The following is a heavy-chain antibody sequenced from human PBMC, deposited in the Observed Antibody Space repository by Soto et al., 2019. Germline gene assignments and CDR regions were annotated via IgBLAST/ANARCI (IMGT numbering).Heavy chain of an antibody. Sequence: GGSLRLSCAASGFTFSSYAMSWVRQAPGKGLEWVSAISGSGGSTYYADSVKGRFTISRDNSKNTLYLQMNSLRAEDTAVYYCAKSRIYDFWSGYMDVRGKGTTVTVSS. V-gene: IGHV3-23*01. J-gene: IGHJ6*04. CDR3: AKSRIYDFWSGYMDV. D-gene: IGHD3-3*01. CDR2: ISGSGGST. CDR1: GFTFSSYA.